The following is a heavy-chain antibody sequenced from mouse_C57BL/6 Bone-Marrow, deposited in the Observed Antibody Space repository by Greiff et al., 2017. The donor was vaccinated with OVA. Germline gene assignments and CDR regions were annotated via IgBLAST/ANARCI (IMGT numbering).Heavy chain of an antibody. Sequence: QVQLQQSGAELVKPGASVKLSCKASGYTFTEYTIHWVKQRSGQGLEWIGWFYPGSGSIKYNEKFKDKATLTADKSSSTVYMELSRLTSEDSAVYFCARHEAGGPYYYGSSYRFDYWGQGTTLTVSS. CDR1: GYTFTEYT. J-gene: IGHJ2*01. D-gene: IGHD1-1*01. V-gene: IGHV1-62-2*01. CDR2: FYPGSGSI. CDR3: ARHEAGGPYYYGSSYRFDY.